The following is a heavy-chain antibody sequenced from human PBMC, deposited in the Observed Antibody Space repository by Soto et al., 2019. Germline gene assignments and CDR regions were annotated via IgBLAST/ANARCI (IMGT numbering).Heavy chain of an antibody. V-gene: IGHV3-33*01. CDR3: ARQGWFGELSYYYYGMDV. J-gene: IGHJ6*02. CDR1: GFTFSSYG. CDR2: IWYDGSNK. Sequence: GGSLRLSCAASGFTFSSYGMHWVRQAPGKGLEWVAVIWYDGSNKYYADSVKGRFTISRDNSKNTLYLQTNSLRAEDTAVYYCARQGWFGELSYYYYGMDVWGQGTTVTVSS. D-gene: IGHD3-10*01.